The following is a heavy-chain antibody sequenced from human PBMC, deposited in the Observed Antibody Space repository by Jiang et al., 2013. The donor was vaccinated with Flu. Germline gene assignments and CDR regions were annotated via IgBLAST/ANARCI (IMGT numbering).Heavy chain of an antibody. CDR2: IDWDDDK. CDR3: ARSPYYDSGGYYFDY. D-gene: IGHD3-22*01. Sequence: LSTSGMCVSWIRQPPGKALEWLALIDWDDDKYYSTSLKTRLTISKDTSKNQVVLTMTNMDPVDTATYYCARSPYYDSGGYYFDYWGQGTLVTVSS. CDR1: LSTSGMC. V-gene: IGHV2-70*01. J-gene: IGHJ4*02.